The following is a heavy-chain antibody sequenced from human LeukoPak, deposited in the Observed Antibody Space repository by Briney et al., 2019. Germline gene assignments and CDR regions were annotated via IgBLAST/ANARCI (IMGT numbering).Heavy chain of an antibody. D-gene: IGHD3-10*01. CDR1: GYTFTSYW. CDR3: ARQLWFGELLYRWFDY. CDR2: INPNSCGT. J-gene: IGHJ4*02. V-gene: IGHV1-2*02. Sequence: GESLKTSCKGSGYTFTSYWIGWVRHAPGQGLEWMGWINPNSCGTNYAQKFQGRVTMTRDVSISTAYMELRRLRSDDTAVYLCARQLWFGELLYRWFDYWGQGTVITVSS.